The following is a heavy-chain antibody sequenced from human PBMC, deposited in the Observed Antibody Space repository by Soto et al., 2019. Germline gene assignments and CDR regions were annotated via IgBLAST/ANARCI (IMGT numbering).Heavy chain of an antibody. Sequence: PSQTLTLTWAVSGGSISSHYWSWIRQPPGKGLEWIGYIYYSGSTNYNPSLKSRVTISVDTSKNQFSLKLSSVTAADTAVYYCARRYGGNFDFWGQGTLVTVSS. CDR1: GGSISSHY. J-gene: IGHJ4*02. CDR2: IYYSGST. V-gene: IGHV4-59*11. CDR3: ARRYGGNFDF. D-gene: IGHD1-26*01.